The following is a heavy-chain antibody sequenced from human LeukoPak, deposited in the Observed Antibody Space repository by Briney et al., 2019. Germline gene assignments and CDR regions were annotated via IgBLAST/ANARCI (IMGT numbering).Heavy chain of an antibody. CDR1: GFTVSSNY. J-gene: IGHJ6*03. V-gene: IGHV3-53*01. D-gene: IGHD6-6*01. CDR3: ARVSVPHVYYYMDV. Sequence: GGSLRLSCAASGFTVSSNYMSWVRQAPGKGLEWVSVIYSGGSTYYADSVKGRFTISRDNSKNTLYLQMNSLRAEDTAVYYCARVSVPHVYYYMDVWGKGTTVTVSS. CDR2: IYSGGST.